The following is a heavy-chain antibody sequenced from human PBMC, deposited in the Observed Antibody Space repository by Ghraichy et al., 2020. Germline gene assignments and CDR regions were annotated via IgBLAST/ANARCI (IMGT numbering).Heavy chain of an antibody. CDR2: IYYSGST. V-gene: IGHV4-39*01. D-gene: IGHD6-19*01. CDR1: GGSISSSSYY. Sequence: SETLSLTCTVSGGSISSSSYYWGWIRQPPGKGLEWIGTIYYSGSTYYNPSLKSRVTISVDTSKNQFSLKVTSVTAADTAVYYCARRLYNSGSAFDLWGRGTLVTVSS. CDR3: ARRLYNSGSAFDL. J-gene: IGHJ2*01.